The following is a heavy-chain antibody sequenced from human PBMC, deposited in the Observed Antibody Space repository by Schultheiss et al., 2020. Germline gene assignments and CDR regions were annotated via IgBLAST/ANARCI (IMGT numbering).Heavy chain of an antibody. J-gene: IGHJ5*02. CDR3: ARAPIFGVVLPPAFDP. D-gene: IGHD3-3*01. CDR1: GGSISDYY. CDR2: IYYSGST. Sequence: SQTLSLTCTVSGGSISDYYWSWIRQPPGKGLEWIGYIYYSGSTNYNPSLTSRVTISVDTSKNQFSLKLCSVTAADTAVYYCARAPIFGVVLPPAFDPWGQGTLVTVSS. V-gene: IGHV4-59*08.